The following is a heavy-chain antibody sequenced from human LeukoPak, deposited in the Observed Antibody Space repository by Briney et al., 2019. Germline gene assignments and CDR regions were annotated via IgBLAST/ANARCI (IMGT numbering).Heavy chain of an antibody. J-gene: IGHJ4*02. CDR1: GFTLSSYG. Sequence: SGGSLRLSCAASGFTLSSYGMHWVRQAPGKWLEWVAVISYDGSNKYYANSVKGRFTISSDNSKNTLYLQMNSLRAEDTAVYYWAKDKSLFAESYLVYWGQGTLVTVSS. V-gene: IGHV3-30*18. CDR2: ISYDGSNK. D-gene: IGHD3-10*01. CDR3: AKDKSLFAESYLVY.